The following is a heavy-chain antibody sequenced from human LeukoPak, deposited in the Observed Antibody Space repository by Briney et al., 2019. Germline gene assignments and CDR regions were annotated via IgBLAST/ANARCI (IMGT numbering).Heavy chain of an antibody. V-gene: IGHV4-59*01. D-gene: IGHD3-16*01. CDR3: ARVGGYFDY. CDR1: GGSISSYY. Sequence: SETLSLTCTVSGGSISSYYWSWIRQPPGKGLEWIGYIYYSGSTNYDPSLKSRVTISVDTSKNQFSLKLSSVTAADTAVYYCARVGGYFDYWGQGTLVTVSS. J-gene: IGHJ4*02. CDR2: IYYSGST.